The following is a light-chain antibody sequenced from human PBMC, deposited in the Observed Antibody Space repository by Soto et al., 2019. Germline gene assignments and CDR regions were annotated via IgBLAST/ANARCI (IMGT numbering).Light chain of an antibody. V-gene: IGKV3-11*01. J-gene: IGKJ3*01. CDR2: DAS. CDR1: QSVTTY. Sequence: EITLTQSPATLSLSPGERAPLSCRASQSVTTYLAWYQHKPGQPPRLLIYDASTRATGIPDRFSGSGSGTDFTLTISSLEPEDFGVYYRQQRSNWPPIITFGPGTKVDL. CDR3: QQRSNWPPIIT.